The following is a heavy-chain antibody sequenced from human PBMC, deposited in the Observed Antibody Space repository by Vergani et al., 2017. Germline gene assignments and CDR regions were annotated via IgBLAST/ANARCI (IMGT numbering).Heavy chain of an antibody. V-gene: IGHV1-46*01. Sequence: QVQLVQSGAEVKKPGASVKVSCKASGYTFTSYYMHWVRQAPGQGLEWMGIINPSGGSTCYAQKFQGRVTMTRDTSTSTVYMELSSLRSEDTAVYYCARARAIAARLLSVDYWGQGTLVTVSS. D-gene: IGHD6-6*01. CDR3: ARARAIAARLLSVDY. CDR2: INPSGGST. CDR1: GYTFTSYY. J-gene: IGHJ4*02.